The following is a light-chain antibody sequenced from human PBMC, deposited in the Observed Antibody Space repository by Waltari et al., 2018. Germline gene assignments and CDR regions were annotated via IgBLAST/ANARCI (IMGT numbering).Light chain of an antibody. V-gene: IGKV3-20*01. J-gene: IGKJ3*01. CDR2: VTP. CDR1: QTVNSAH. CDR3: QQYDGNVFT. Sequence: EFVLTQSPGTLSLSPGERATLSCRASQTVNSAHTSWYQQKAGQPPRLLVYVTPTRATGIPDRFSGSGSGTDFTLTISRLEPEDSAVYYCQQYDGNVFTIGPGSVVEI.